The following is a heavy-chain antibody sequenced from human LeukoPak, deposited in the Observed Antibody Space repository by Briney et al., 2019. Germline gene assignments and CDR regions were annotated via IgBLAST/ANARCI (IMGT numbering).Heavy chain of an antibody. V-gene: IGHV3-23*01. D-gene: IGHD2-2*01. J-gene: IGHJ4*02. Sequence: GGSLRLSCAASGFTFSSFAMSWVRQARGKGREWVSAISGSGGSTYYADSVKGRFTISRDNSKNTLYLQMNSLRAEDTAVYYCAKDPSSSTGPNDHYFDYWGQGTLVTVSS. CDR1: GFTFSSFA. CDR2: ISGSGGST. CDR3: AKDPSSSTGPNDHYFDY.